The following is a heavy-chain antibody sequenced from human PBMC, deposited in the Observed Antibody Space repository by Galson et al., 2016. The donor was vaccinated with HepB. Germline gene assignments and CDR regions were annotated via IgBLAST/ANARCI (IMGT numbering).Heavy chain of an antibody. J-gene: IGHJ4*02. CDR2: IWYDGVNK. CDR3: ARRHEYCPPVGCSVDY. V-gene: IGHV3-33*01. Sequence: SLRLSCAASGFSFSSHGMNWVRQAPGKGLEWVAIIWYDGVNKNYAESVKGRFTISRDNSKHTVYLQMNSLRAEDTAVYYCARRHEYCPPVGCSVDYWGQGTLVSVSS. CDR1: GFSFSSHG. D-gene: IGHD2/OR15-2a*01.